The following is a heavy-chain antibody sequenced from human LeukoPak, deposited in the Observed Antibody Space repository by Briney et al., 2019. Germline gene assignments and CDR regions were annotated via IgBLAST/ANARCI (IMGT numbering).Heavy chain of an antibody. J-gene: IGHJ3*02. D-gene: IGHD3-22*01. CDR1: GGSFSGYY. Sequence: PSETLSLTCAVYGGSFSGYYWSWIRQPPGKGLEWIGEINHSGSTNYNPSLESRVTISVDTSKNQFSLKLSSVTAADTAVYYCARGRRSGYFFRPTPDAFDIWGQGTMVTVSS. V-gene: IGHV4-34*01. CDR2: INHSGST. CDR3: ARGRRSGYFFRPTPDAFDI.